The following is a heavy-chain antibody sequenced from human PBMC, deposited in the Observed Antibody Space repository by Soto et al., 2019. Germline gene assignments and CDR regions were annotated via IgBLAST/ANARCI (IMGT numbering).Heavy chain of an antibody. D-gene: IGHD2-15*01. CDR1: GFTFSSYS. CDR2: ISSSSSTI. Sequence: GGSLRLSCAASGFTFSSYSMNWVRQAPGKGLEWVSYISSSSSTIYYADSVKGRFTISRDNAKNSLYLQMNSLRAEDTAVYYCARDSVILSKKRPAQVYYFYFSSQRSLVTGSS. J-gene: IGHJ4*02. V-gene: IGHV3-48*01. CDR3: ARDSVILSKKRPAQVYYFYF.